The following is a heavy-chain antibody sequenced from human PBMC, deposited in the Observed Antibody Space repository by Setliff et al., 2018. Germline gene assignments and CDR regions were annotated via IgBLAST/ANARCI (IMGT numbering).Heavy chain of an antibody. CDR3: AGTPALGTSWLSPFDY. J-gene: IGHJ4*02. CDR1: GDSFSDYY. Sequence: SETLSLTCAVYGDSFSDYYWSWLRQPPGKGLEWIEEVNHRGDTNYNPSLQSRVTISIDTSKNQFSLKMSSVTAADTAMYYCAGTPALGTSWLSPFDYWGQGTLVTVSS. D-gene: IGHD5-12*01. CDR2: VNHRGDT. V-gene: IGHV4-34*01.